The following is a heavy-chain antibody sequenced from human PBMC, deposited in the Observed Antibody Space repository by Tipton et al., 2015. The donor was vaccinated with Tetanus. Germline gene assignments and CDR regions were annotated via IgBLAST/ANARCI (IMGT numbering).Heavy chain of an antibody. CDR1: GGSISSGDYY. CDR2: TYYSGST. J-gene: IGHJ4*01. CDR3: ARDERYGGYAY. D-gene: IGHD4-17*01. V-gene: IGHV4-61*08. Sequence: TLSLTCTVSGGSISSGDYYWSWIRQPPGKGLEWIGYTYYSGSTGYNPSLKSRVTISIDSSKNQFSLKLTSVTAADTAVYYCARDERYGGYAYWGQGALVAVSS.